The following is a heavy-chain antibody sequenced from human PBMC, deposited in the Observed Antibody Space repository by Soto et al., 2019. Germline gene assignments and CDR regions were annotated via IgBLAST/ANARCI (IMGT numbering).Heavy chain of an antibody. CDR3: ARGMGHYDSSGLLDYYYGMDV. D-gene: IGHD3-22*01. CDR2: INPNSGGT. CDR1: GYTFTGYY. J-gene: IGHJ6*02. V-gene: IGHV1-2*04. Sequence: ASVKVSCKASGYTFTGYYMHWVRQAPGQGLEWMGWINPNSGGTNYAQKFQGCVTMTRDTSISTAYMELSRLRSDDTAVYYCARGMGHYDSSGLLDYYYGMDVWGQGTTVTVSS.